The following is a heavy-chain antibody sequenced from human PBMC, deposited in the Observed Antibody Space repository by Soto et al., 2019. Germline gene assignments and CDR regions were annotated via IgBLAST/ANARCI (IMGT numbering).Heavy chain of an antibody. CDR2: IDASSSTM. V-gene: IGHV3-48*02. CDR1: GFTFSSHN. Sequence: PGGSLRLSCTDSGFTFSSHNMNWVRQAPGKGLEWVSYIDASSSTMYYADSLKGRFTISRDNAKNSLYLQMNSLRDEDTAVYYCARDHQWDWYYFDYWGQGTLVTVSS. J-gene: IGHJ4*02. D-gene: IGHD1-26*01. CDR3: ARDHQWDWYYFDY.